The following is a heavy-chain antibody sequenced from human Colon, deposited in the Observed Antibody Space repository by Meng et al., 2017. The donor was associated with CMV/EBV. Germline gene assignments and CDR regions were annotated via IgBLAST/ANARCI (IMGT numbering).Heavy chain of an antibody. D-gene: IGHD6-13*01. CDR1: GFMFSTYP. Sequence: SCAASGFMFSTYPMNWVRQAPGKGLEWVSSISYGSTYVEYADSVLGRFTITRDNAETSLYLQMDSLRVEDTAVYYCVRESTSSSYDYWGQGTLVTVSS. CDR3: VRESTSSSYDY. V-gene: IGHV3-21*06. CDR2: ISYGSTYV. J-gene: IGHJ4*02.